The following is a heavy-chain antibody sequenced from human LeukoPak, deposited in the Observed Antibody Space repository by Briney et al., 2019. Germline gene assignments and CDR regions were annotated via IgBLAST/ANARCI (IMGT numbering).Heavy chain of an antibody. D-gene: IGHD3-22*01. J-gene: IGHJ4*02. CDR1: GFTFSSYS. Sequence: PGGSLRLSCAASGFTFSSYSMNWVRQAPGKGLEWVSSISSSSSYIYYADSVKGRFTISRDNAKNSLYLQMNSLRAEDTAVYYCARDNYYDSSGYASGDYWGQGTLVTVSS. CDR2: ISSSSSYI. V-gene: IGHV3-21*01. CDR3: ARDNYYDSSGYASGDY.